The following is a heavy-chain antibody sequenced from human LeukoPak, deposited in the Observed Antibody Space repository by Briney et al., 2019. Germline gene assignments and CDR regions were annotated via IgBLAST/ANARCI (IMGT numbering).Heavy chain of an antibody. D-gene: IGHD2-2*01. J-gene: IGHJ4*02. Sequence: GASVKVSCKASGGTFSSYAISWVRQAPGQGLEWMGGIIPIFGTANYAQKFQGRDTITADKSTSTAYTELSSLRSEDTAVYYCARDMCSSTSCYAPGFDYWGQGTLVTVSS. CDR1: GGTFSSYA. CDR2: IIPIFGTA. V-gene: IGHV1-69*06. CDR3: ARDMCSSTSCYAPGFDY.